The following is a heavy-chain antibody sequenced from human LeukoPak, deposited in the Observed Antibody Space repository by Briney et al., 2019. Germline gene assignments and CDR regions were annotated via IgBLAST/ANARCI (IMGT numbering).Heavy chain of an antibody. Sequence: GRSRRLSCAASGFTLSSYAMSWVRQAPGKGLEWVSSMSGSASCTYYADSVKGRFTISRDNSKNTLYLHMNSLRAEETAVYHCAKDKVELDTSPLIFDYWGQGTLVTVSS. CDR1: GFTLSSYA. CDR3: AKDKVELDTSPLIFDY. CDR2: MSGSASCT. D-gene: IGHD5-24*01. J-gene: IGHJ4*02. V-gene: IGHV3-23*01.